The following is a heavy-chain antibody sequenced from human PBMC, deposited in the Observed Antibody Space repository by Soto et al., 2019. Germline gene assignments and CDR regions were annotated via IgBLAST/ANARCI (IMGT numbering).Heavy chain of an antibody. Sequence: SETLSLTCAVYCGSFSGYYWSWIRQPPGKGLEWIGEINHSGSTNYNPSLKSRVTISVDTSKNQFSLKLSSVTAADTAVYYCARYCSSTSCTSYYYGMDVWGQGTTVTSP. V-gene: IGHV4-34*01. CDR2: INHSGST. D-gene: IGHD2-2*01. CDR1: CGSFSGYY. J-gene: IGHJ6*02. CDR3: ARYCSSTSCTSYYYGMDV.